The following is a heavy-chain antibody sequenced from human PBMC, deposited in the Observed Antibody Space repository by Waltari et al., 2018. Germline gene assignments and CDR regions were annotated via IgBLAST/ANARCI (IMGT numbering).Heavy chain of an antibody. Sequence: QVQLVQSGAEVKKPGSSVTVSCKDSGGTFSNLVISWVRRAPGQGLELMGGIIPIFGTPNYAQKFQGRVTIIADESTSTVYMELSSLRSEDTAVYYCARSYYYDRIGDYPSLGAFDYWGQGTLVTVSS. CDR3: ARSYYYDRIGDYPSLGAFDY. D-gene: IGHD3-22*01. CDR1: GGTFSNLV. V-gene: IGHV1-69*12. J-gene: IGHJ4*02. CDR2: IIPIFGTP.